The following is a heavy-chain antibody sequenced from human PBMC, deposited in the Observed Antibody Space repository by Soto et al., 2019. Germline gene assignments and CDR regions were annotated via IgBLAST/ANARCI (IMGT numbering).Heavy chain of an antibody. CDR1: GFTFSSYG. V-gene: IGHV3-33*01. Sequence: GGSLRLSCAASGFTFSSYGMHWVRQAPGKGLEWVAVIWYDGSNKYYADSVKGRFTISRDNSKNTLYLQMNSLRAEDTAVYYCARDLDPTSGFYYYYGMDVWGQGTTVTVSS. D-gene: IGHD6-6*01. CDR2: IWYDGSNK. J-gene: IGHJ6*02. CDR3: ARDLDPTSGFYYYYGMDV.